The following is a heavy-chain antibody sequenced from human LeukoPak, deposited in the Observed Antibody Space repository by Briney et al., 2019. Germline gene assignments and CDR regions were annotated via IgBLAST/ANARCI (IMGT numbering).Heavy chain of an antibody. CDR3: TRISWGSSIAARRTVYWFDP. J-gene: IGHJ5*02. V-gene: IGHV4-39*01. CDR2: IYYSGST. CDR1: GGSISSSSYY. D-gene: IGHD6-6*01. Sequence: PSETLSLTCTVSGGSISSSSYYWGWIRQPPGKGLEWIRSIYYSGSTYYNPSLKSRVTISVDTSKNQFSLKLSSVTAADTAVYYCTRISWGSSIAARRTVYWFDPWGQGTLVTVSS.